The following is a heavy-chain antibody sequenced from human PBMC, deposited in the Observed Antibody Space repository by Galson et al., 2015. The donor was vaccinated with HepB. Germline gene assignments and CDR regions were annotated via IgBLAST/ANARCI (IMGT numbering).Heavy chain of an antibody. CDR1: GFTVSTNY. D-gene: IGHD3-22*01. J-gene: IGHJ4*02. CDR2: IYSGGST. V-gene: IGHV3-66*02. Sequence: SLRLSCAVSGFTVSTNYMNWVRQAPGKGLEWVSLIYSGGSTYYADSVKGRFTISRDNSKNTLYLQMNSLRDEDTAVYYCARASWYYYDSSGAYFDYWGQGTLVTVSS. CDR3: ARASWYYYDSSGAYFDY.